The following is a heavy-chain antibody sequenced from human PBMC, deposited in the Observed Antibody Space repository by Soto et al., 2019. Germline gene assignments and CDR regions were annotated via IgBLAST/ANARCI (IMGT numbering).Heavy chain of an antibody. Sequence: KGLEWVAVISYDGSNKYYADSVKCRFTISRDNSKNTQYLQMNSLRAADTAVYYCFFFQAEDGIRDTVPVSAFLLNRSSDL. J-gene: IGHJ2*01. CDR2: ISYDGSNK. CDR3: FFFQAEDGIRDTVPVSAFLLNRSSDL. D-gene: IGHD2-15*01. V-gene: IGHV3-30*03.